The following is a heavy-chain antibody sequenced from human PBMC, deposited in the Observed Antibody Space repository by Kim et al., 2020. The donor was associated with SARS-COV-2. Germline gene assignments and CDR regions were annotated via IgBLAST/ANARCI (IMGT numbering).Heavy chain of an antibody. V-gene: IGHV3-48*02. D-gene: IGHD2-2*01. CDR3: ARMMRVVVPAAKDYYYGMDV. Sequence: RFTISRDNAKNSLYLQMNSLRDEDTAVYYCARMMRVVVPAAKDYYYGMDVWGQGTTVTVSS. J-gene: IGHJ6*02.